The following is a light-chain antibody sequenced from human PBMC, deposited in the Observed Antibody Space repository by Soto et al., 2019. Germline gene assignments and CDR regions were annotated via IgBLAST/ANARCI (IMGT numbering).Light chain of an antibody. V-gene: IGLV2-23*03. J-gene: IGLJ2*01. CDR3: CSYAGSSTFVV. CDR1: SSDVGSYNL. Sequence: QSALTQPASVSGSPGQSITISCTGTSSDVGSYNLVSWYQQHPGKAPKLMIYEGNKRPSGVSGRFSGSKSGNTASLTISGLQAEDEADYYCCSYAGSSTFVVFGGGTKLTVL. CDR2: EGN.